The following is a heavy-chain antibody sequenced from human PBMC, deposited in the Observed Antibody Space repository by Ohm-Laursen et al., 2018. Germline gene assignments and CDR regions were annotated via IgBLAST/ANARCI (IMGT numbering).Heavy chain of an antibody. J-gene: IGHJ4*02. D-gene: IGHD5-18*01. CDR3: ARSKKGYSSAI. V-gene: IGHV4-61*08. CDR2: IYYSGST. CDR1: GGSISSGGYY. Sequence: SETLSLTCTVSGGSISSGGYYWSWIRQHPGKGLEWIGYIYYSGSTNYNPSLKSRVTISVDTSKNQFSLKLSSVTAADTAVYYCARSKKGYSSAIWGQGTLVTVSS.